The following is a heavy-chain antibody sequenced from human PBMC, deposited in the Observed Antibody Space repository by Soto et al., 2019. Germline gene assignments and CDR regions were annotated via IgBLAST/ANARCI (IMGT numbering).Heavy chain of an antibody. J-gene: IGHJ6*02. CDR2: IIPIFGTA. Sequence: QVQLVQSGAEVKKPGSSVKVSCKASGGTFSSYAISWVRQAPGQGLEWMGGIIPIFGTADYAQKFQGRVTITADESKSTAYMELSSRRSEDTAVYYCAGPGFCSGGSCPLNYYYYYGMDVWGHGTTVTVSS. D-gene: IGHD2-15*01. CDR1: GGTFSSYA. V-gene: IGHV1-69*12. CDR3: AGPGFCSGGSCPLNYYYYYGMDV.